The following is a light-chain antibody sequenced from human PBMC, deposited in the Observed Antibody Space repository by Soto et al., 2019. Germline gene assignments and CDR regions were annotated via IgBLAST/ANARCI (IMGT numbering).Light chain of an antibody. CDR2: GAS. CDR1: QSINRN. CDR3: QQYNDWPPRT. V-gene: IGKV3-15*01. J-gene: IGKJ1*01. Sequence: EIVMTQSPATLSMSPGERATLSCRASQSINRNLAWYQQKPGQAPRLLIYGASTRATGTPARFSGSGSGTEFTLTISSLQSEDFAVYYCQQYNDWPPRTFGQGTKVEIK.